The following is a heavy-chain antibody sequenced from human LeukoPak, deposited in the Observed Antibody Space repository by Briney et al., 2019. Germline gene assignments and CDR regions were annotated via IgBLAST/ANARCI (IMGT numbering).Heavy chain of an antibody. CDR1: GFTFSSYA. D-gene: IGHD5-18*01. J-gene: IGHJ4*02. V-gene: IGHV3-30*02. CDR3: AKDRPAMAASFDY. CDR2: IRYDGSNK. Sequence: GGSLRLSCAASGFTFSSYAMSWVRQAPGKGLEWVAFIRYDGSNKYYADSVKGRFTISRDNSKNTLYLQMNSLRAEDTAVYYCAKDRPAMAASFDYWGQGTLVTVSS.